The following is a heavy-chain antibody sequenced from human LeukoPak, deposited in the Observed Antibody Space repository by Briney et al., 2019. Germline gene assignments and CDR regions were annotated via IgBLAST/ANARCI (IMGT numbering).Heavy chain of an antibody. J-gene: IGHJ4*02. V-gene: IGHV4-34*01. Sequence: PGGSLRLSCAASRFTFSSYWMSWIRQPPGKGLEWIGEINHSGSTNYNPSLKSRVTISVDTSKNQFSLKLSSVTAADTAVYYCARGGGDMVYFDYWGQGTLVTVSS. CDR1: RFTFSSYW. CDR3: ARGGGDMVYFDY. CDR2: INHSGST. D-gene: IGHD3-16*01.